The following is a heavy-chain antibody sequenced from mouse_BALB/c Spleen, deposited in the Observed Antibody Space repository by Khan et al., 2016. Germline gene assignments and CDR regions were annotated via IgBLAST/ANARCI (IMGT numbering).Heavy chain of an antibody. D-gene: IGHD1-1*01. CDR3: ASSYYGSSYYFDY. J-gene: IGHJ2*01. CDR2: IDPANGNT. CDR1: GFNIKDTY. Sequence: VQLKESGAELVKPGASVKLSCTASGFNIKDTYMHWVKQRPEQGLEWIGRIDPANGNTKYDPKFQGKATITADTSSNTAYLQLSSLTSEDTAVSYCASSYYGSSYYFDYWGQGTTLTVSS. V-gene: IGHV14-3*02.